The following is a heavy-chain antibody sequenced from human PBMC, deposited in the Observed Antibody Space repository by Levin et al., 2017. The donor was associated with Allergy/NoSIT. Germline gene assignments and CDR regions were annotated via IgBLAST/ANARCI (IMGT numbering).Heavy chain of an antibody. D-gene: IGHD6-19*01. CDR1: GFTFSSYA. CDR3: AKDLVGYSSGGLDY. J-gene: IGHJ4*02. Sequence: GGSLRLSCAASGFTFSSYAMSWVRQAPGKGLEWVSAISGSGGSTYYADSVKGRFTISRDNSKNTLYLQMNSLRAEDTAVYYCAKDLVGYSSGGLDYWGQGTLVTVSS. CDR2: ISGSGGST. V-gene: IGHV3-23*01.